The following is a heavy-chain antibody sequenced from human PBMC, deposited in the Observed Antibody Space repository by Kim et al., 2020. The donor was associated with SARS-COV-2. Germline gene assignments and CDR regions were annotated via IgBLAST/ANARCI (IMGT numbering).Heavy chain of an antibody. V-gene: IGHV4-61*01. CDR3: ATYCRLARCAHLHYYGMEV. D-gene: IGHD2-15*01. CDR2: IYYTGST. CDR1: GDSVNSGTYF. Sequence: SETLSLTCSVSGDSVNSGTYFWTWIRQPPGKGLEWIGDIYYTGSTNFNPSLKSRLTMSVDSSKNQFSLRLTSVTAADTAVYYCATYCRLARCAHLHYYGMEVWGQGTSVTVSS. J-gene: IGHJ6*02.